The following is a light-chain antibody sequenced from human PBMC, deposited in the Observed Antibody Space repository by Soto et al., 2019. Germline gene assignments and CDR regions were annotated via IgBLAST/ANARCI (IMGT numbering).Light chain of an antibody. V-gene: IGLV2-14*03. CDR2: DVS. Sequence: QSALTQPASVSGSPGQSITISCTGTSSDVGGYNYVSWYQQHPGKVPTLMIYDVSNRPSGVSNRSSGSKSGNTASLTISGLQAEDEADYYCSSYTSSSTYVFGIGTKLTVL. CDR3: SSYTSSSTYV. J-gene: IGLJ1*01. CDR1: SSDVGGYNY.